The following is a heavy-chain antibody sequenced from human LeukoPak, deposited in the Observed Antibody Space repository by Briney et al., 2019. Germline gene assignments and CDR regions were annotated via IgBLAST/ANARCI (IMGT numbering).Heavy chain of an antibody. CDR1: GFTFSSYW. J-gene: IGHJ6*02. D-gene: IGHD3-10*01. Sequence: GGSLRLSCAASGFTFSSYWMHWVRQAPGKGLEWVSGISWNSGSIGYADSVKGRFTISRDNAKNSLYLQMNSLRAEDTALYYCAKAKGVRGVMDDGMDVWGQGTTVTVSS. CDR2: ISWNSGSI. CDR3: AKAKGVRGVMDDGMDV. V-gene: IGHV3-9*01.